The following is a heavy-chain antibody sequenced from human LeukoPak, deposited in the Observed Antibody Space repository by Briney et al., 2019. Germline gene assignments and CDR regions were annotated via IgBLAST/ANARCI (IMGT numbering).Heavy chain of an antibody. Sequence: GASVKVSCKASGGTFSSYAISWARQAPGQGLEWMGGIIPIFGTANYAQKFQGRVTITTDESTSTAYMELSSLRSEDTAVYYCARDTRTRIAAAGKRFYYYYYMDVWGKGTTVTVSS. J-gene: IGHJ6*03. CDR3: ARDTRTRIAAAGKRFYYYYYMDV. V-gene: IGHV1-69*05. CDR1: GGTFSSYA. D-gene: IGHD6-13*01. CDR2: IIPIFGTA.